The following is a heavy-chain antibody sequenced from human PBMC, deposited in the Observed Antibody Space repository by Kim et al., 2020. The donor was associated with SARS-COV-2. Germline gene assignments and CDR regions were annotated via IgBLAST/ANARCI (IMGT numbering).Heavy chain of an antibody. Sequence: HKFQGRVTMTRDTSISTAYMELSRLRSDDTAVYYCARMVGSGWYEAHFDYWGQGTLVTVSS. D-gene: IGHD6-19*01. CDR3: ARMVGSGWYEAHFDY. V-gene: IGHV1-2*02. J-gene: IGHJ4*02.